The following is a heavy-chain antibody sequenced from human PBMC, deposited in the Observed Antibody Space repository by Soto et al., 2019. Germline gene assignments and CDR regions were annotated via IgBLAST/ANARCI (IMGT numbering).Heavy chain of an antibody. Sequence: PSETLSLTCTVSGGSISSYYWSWIRQPAGKGLEWIGRIYTSGSTNYNPSLKSRVTMSVDTSKNQFSLKLSSVTAADTAVYYCARQVHEANWEDYFDYWGQGTLVTVSS. CDR1: GGSISSYY. CDR3: ARQVHEANWEDYFDY. D-gene: IGHD7-27*01. V-gene: IGHV4-4*07. CDR2: IYTSGST. J-gene: IGHJ4*02.